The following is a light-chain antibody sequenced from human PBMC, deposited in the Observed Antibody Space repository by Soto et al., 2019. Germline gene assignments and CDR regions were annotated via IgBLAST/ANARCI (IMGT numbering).Light chain of an antibody. V-gene: IGLV2-14*01. Sequence: QSVLTQPASVSGSPGQSITISCTGTSSDVGAYNSVAWYQHNPGKAPKLTIYDVSNRPSGVSSRFSGSKSANTASLSISRLQADDEADYYCSSYTSSSTLVFGTGTKLTVL. CDR2: DVS. CDR3: SSYTSSSTLV. J-gene: IGLJ1*01. CDR1: SSDVGAYNS.